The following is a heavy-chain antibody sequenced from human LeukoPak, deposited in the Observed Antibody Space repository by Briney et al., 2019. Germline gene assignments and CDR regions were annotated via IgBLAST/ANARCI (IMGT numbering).Heavy chain of an antibody. CDR3: ARDSGGATIDY. Sequence: PSETLSLTCTVSGGSISSYYWSWIRQPPGKGLEWIGYIYYSGSTNCNPSLKSRVTISVDTSKNQFSLKLSSVTAADTAVYYCARDSGGATIDYWGQGTLVTVSS. D-gene: IGHD1-26*01. CDR1: GGSISSYY. J-gene: IGHJ4*02. CDR2: IYYSGST. V-gene: IGHV4-59*01.